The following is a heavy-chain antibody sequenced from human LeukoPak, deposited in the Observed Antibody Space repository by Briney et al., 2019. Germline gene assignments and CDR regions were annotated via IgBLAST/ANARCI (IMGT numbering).Heavy chain of an antibody. V-gene: IGHV3-21*01. J-gene: IGHJ4*02. CDR3: ARDRGYYDSSGNGPD. CDR2: ISSSSSYI. Sequence: GGSLRLSCAASGFTFSSYSMNWVRQAPGKGLEWVSSISSSSSYIYYADSVKGRFTISRDNAKNSLYLQMNSLRAEDTAVYYCARDRGYYDSSGNGPDWGQGTLVTVSS. D-gene: IGHD3-22*01. CDR1: GFTFSSYS.